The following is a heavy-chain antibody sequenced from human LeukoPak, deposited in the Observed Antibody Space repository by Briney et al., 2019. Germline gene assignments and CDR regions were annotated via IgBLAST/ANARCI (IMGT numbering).Heavy chain of an antibody. D-gene: IGHD1-1*01. Sequence: PGGSLRLSCAASGFTFSSYSMNWVRQAPGKGLEWVSYISSSSSTIYYADSVKGRFTISRDNAKNSLYLQMNSLRAEDTAVYYCARDREETYWNPELDWFDPWGQGTLVTVSS. CDR1: GFTFSSYS. CDR3: ARDREETYWNPELDWFDP. J-gene: IGHJ5*02. CDR2: ISSSSSTI. V-gene: IGHV3-48*04.